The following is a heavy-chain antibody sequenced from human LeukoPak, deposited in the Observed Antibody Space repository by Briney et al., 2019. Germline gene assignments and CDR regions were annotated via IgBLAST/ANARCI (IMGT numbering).Heavy chain of an antibody. CDR1: GYTFTSYG. J-gene: IGHJ4*02. D-gene: IGHD6-6*01. Sequence: ASVKVSCKASGYTFTSYGISWARQAPGQGLEWMGWISAYNGNTNYAQKLQGRVTMTTDTSTSTAYMELRSLRSDDTAVYYCARDPTSYSSSGEITHWGQGTLVTVSS. CDR2: ISAYNGNT. V-gene: IGHV1-18*01. CDR3: ARDPTSYSSSGEITH.